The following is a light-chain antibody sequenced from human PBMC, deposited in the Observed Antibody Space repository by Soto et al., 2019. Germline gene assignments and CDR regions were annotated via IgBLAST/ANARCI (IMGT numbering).Light chain of an antibody. CDR1: QSGSSSF. Sequence: ESVWTQSPGTLSLSPGERATLACRASQSGSSSFLAWYQQKPGQAPRLLIYGASSRAPGIPDRFSGSGSGTDFTLTISRLEPEDFAVYYCQQYGTSPWTFGQGTKVEIK. V-gene: IGKV3-20*01. CDR2: GAS. CDR3: QQYGTSPWT. J-gene: IGKJ1*01.